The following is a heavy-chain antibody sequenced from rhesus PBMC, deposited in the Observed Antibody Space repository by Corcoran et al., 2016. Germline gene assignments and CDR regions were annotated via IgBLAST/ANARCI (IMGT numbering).Heavy chain of an antibody. CDR1: GGPFSRYW. CDR3: ARRRGLLHFFDY. V-gene: IGHV4-160*01. J-gene: IGHJ4*01. D-gene: IGHD3-28*01. Sequence: QVQLQASGPGLVKPSETLSLTCAVSGGPFSRYWWGWLRQPPGKGLEWIGRSYGSRGSTEYNPSRKRRAAMSRDTSKSEVSLKLRSVPAADTAVYYCARRRGLLHFFDYWGQGVLVPVSS. CDR2: SYGSRGST.